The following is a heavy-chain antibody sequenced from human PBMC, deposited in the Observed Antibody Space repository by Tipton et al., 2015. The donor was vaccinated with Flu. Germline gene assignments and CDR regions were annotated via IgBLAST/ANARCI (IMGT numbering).Heavy chain of an antibody. D-gene: IGHD3-22*01. J-gene: IGHJ4*02. CDR2: VFPVFNTS. CDR1: GGTFSSFA. V-gene: IGHV1-69*12. Sequence: QVQLVQSGAEVKKPGSSVKISCKSSGGTFSSFAISWVRQAPGQGLEWIGGVFPVFNTSNYAQRFQGRVTIAADGFTGTAADDFTTTAYMDLSSLRSEDTAVYFCARPSHYDSSGFDYWGQGTLVTVSP. CDR3: ARPSHYDSSGFDY.